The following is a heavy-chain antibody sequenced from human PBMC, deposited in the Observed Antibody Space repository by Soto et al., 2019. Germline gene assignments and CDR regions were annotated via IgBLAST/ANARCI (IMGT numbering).Heavy chain of an antibody. Sequence: EVQLVESGGGLVQPGGSLRLSYAASGFNFSNYNMNWVRQAPGKGLEWVAYISSSSSTIYYADSVKGRFTISRDNAKNSLYLQMNSLRDEDTAVYYCASWYFSDSSGFPFDYWGQGTLITVSS. CDR2: ISSSSSTI. D-gene: IGHD3-22*01. CDR1: GFNFSNYN. V-gene: IGHV3-48*02. J-gene: IGHJ4*02. CDR3: ASWYFSDSSGFPFDY.